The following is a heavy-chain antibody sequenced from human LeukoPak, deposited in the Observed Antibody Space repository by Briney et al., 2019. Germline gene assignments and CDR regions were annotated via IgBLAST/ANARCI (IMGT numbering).Heavy chain of an antibody. CDR2: IYYSGST. Sequence: SETLSLTCTVSGGSISSSSYYWGWIRQPPGKGLEWIGSIYYSGSTYYNPSLKSRVTISVDTSKNQFSLKLSSVTAADTAVYYCARTPSPIVVVTAIPYYFDYWGQGTLVTVSS. V-gene: IGHV4-39*01. J-gene: IGHJ4*02. CDR3: ARTPSPIVVVTAIPYYFDY. D-gene: IGHD2-21*02. CDR1: GGSISSSSYY.